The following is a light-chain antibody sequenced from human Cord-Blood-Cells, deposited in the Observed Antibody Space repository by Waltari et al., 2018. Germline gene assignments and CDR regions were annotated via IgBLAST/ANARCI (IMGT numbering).Light chain of an antibody. V-gene: IGLV4-69*01. CDR2: LNSDGSH. CDR1: SGHSSYA. CDR3: QTWGTGIRGV. Sequence: QLVLTQSPSASASLGASVKPTCTLSSGHSSYAIAWHHQQPEQGPRYLMKLNSDGSHSKGDGIPDRFSGASSGAERYLTISSLQSEDEADYYCQTWGTGIRGVFGGGTKLTVL. J-gene: IGLJ3*02.